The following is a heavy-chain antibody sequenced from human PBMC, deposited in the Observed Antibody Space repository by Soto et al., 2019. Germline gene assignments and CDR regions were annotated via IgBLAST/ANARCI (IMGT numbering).Heavy chain of an antibody. Sequence: QVQLQESGPGLVKPSETLSLTCTVSGGSISSYYWSWIRQPPGKGLEWIGYIYYSGSTNYNPSRKSRVTISVDTPKNQFSLKLSCVTAADTAVYYCARQQAGVPAATEPFDYWGQGTLVTVSS. CDR2: IYYSGST. V-gene: IGHV4-59*08. J-gene: IGHJ4*02. CDR3: ARQQAGVPAATEPFDY. D-gene: IGHD2-2*01. CDR1: GGSISSYY.